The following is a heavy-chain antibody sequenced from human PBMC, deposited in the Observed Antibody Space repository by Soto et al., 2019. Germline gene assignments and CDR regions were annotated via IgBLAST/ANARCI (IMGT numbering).Heavy chain of an antibody. Sequence: GGSLRLSCETSGFTFSSYGRSWVRQAPGKGLEWVANIKQDGSEKYYVDSVKGRFTISRDNAENSLYLQMNSLRAEDTAVYYCAREQVGGYYYMDVWGKGTTVTVSS. CDR2: IKQDGSEK. D-gene: IGHD3-10*01. CDR3: AREQVGGYYYMDV. CDR1: GFTFSSYG. J-gene: IGHJ6*03. V-gene: IGHV3-7*01.